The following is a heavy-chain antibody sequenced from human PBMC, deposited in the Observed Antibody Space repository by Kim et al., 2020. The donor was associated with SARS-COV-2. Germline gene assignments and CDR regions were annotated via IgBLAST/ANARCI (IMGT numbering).Heavy chain of an antibody. CDR1: GGSISSYY. CDR3: AMDPREWLQYTANWYFDL. D-gene: IGHD3-3*01. Sequence: SETLSLTCTVSGGSISSYYWSWIRQPPGKGLEWIGYIYYSGSTNYNPSLKSRVTISVDTSKNQFSLKLSSVTAADTAVYYCAMDPREWLQYTANWYFDLWGRGTLVTVS. CDR2: IYYSGST. V-gene: IGHV4-59*01. J-gene: IGHJ2*01.